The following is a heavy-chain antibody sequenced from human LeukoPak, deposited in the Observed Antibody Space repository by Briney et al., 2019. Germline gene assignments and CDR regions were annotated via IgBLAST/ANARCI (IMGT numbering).Heavy chain of an antibody. D-gene: IGHD6-19*01. CDR1: GFTFDDYG. Sequence: TGGSLRLSCAASGFTFDDYGMSWVRQAPGKGLEWVSAISGSGGSTYYADSVKGRFTISRDNSKNTLYLQMNSLRAEDTAVYYCAKRLTYSSGWQPNFDYWGQGTLVTVSS. CDR2: ISGSGGST. V-gene: IGHV3-23*01. J-gene: IGHJ4*02. CDR3: AKRLTYSSGWQPNFDY.